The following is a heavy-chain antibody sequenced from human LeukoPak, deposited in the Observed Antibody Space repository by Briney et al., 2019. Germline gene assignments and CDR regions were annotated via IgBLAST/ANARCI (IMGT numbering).Heavy chain of an antibody. CDR1: GFTFSSYG. D-gene: IGHD3-22*01. CDR3: ARSGYYYDSSGYYRFDY. CDR2: IWYDGSNK. V-gene: IGHV3-33*01. J-gene: IGHJ4*02. Sequence: PGRSLRLSCAASGFTFSSYGMHWVRQAPGKGLEWVAVIWYDGSNKYYADSVKGRFTISRDNSKNTLYLQMNSLRAEDTAVYYCARSGYYYDSSGYYRFDYWGQGTLVTVSS.